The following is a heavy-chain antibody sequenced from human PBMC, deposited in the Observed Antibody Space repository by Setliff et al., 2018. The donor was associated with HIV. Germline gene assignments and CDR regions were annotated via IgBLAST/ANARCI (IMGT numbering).Heavy chain of an antibody. D-gene: IGHD3-22*01. Sequence: SETLSLTCTVSGGSISSQYWSWIRQPPGKGLEWIGTIYYTGNTNYNPSLKSRLTISVDTSKNQFSLKVSSVTAADTAVYYCARSPYYYVISGYFRYFDYWGQGTL. CDR3: ARSPYYYVISGYFRYFDY. CDR1: GGSISSQY. CDR2: IYYTGNT. J-gene: IGHJ4*02. V-gene: IGHV4-59*11.